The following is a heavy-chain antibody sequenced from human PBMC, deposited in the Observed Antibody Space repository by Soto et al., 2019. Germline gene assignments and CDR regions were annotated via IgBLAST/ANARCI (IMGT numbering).Heavy chain of an antibody. V-gene: IGHV3-11*06. CDR2: IDSATLYT. Sequence: WGSLRLSCAASGFTFSDYYMSWIRPAPGQGPEWVSYIDSATLYTKYSDSVKGRFTISRDNAKNSVFLQMNSLRAEDTAVYYCARAGFFFWIGSPTGDKHYCCQGIHVTVFS. CDR1: GFTFSDYY. D-gene: IGHD3-3*01. CDR3: ARAGFFFWIGSPTGDKHY. J-gene: IGHJ4*02.